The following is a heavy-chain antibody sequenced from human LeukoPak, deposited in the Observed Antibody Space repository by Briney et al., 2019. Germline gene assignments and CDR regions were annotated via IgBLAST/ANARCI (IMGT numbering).Heavy chain of an antibody. CDR3: ARAESGGDFDY. CDR2: IHHSGST. Sequence: SETLSLTCAVSGYSISSGYYWGWIRQPPRKGLEWIGSIHHSGSTYYNPSLKSRVTISVDTSKNQFSLKLSSVTAADTAVYYCARAESGGDFDYWGQGTLVTVSS. V-gene: IGHV4-38-2*01. D-gene: IGHD2-15*01. J-gene: IGHJ4*02. CDR1: GYSISSGYY.